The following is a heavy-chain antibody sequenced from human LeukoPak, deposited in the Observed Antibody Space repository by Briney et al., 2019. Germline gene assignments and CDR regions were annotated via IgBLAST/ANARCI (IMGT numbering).Heavy chain of an antibody. CDR1: GGSISSYY. Sequence: SETLSLTCTVSGGSISSYYWSWIRQPPGKGLEWIGYIYYSGSTNYNPSLKSRVTISVDTSKNQFSLKLSSVTAADTAVYYCARDRTITMVRGVPRYYYGMDVWGQGTTVTVYS. CDR2: IYYSGST. J-gene: IGHJ6*02. V-gene: IGHV4-59*01. D-gene: IGHD3-10*01. CDR3: ARDRTITMVRGVPRYYYGMDV.